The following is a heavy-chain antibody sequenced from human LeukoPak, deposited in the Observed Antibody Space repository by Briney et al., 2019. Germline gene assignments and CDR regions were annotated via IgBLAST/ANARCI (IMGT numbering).Heavy chain of an antibody. J-gene: IGHJ6*03. CDR3: ARVFGPNYYYYMDV. D-gene: IGHD3/OR15-3a*01. V-gene: IGHV1-18*01. Sequence: ASVKVSCKASGYTFTSYGISWVRQAPGQGLEWMGWISAYNGNTNYAQKLQGRVTMTTDTSTSAAYMELRSLRSDDTAVYYCARVFGPNYYYYMDVWGKGTTVTVSS. CDR2: ISAYNGNT. CDR1: GYTFTSYG.